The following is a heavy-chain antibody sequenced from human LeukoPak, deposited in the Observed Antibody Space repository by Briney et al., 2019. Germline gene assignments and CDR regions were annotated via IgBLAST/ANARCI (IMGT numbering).Heavy chain of an antibody. CDR3: ARSGGDHYYDSSGYPY. J-gene: IGHJ4*02. CDR2: IYYSGST. CDR1: GGSISSYY. Sequence: PSETLSLTCTVSGGSISSYYWSWIRQPPGKGLEWIGYIYYSGSTNYNPSLKSRVTISVDTSKNQFSLKLSSVTAADTAVYYCARSGGDHYYDSSGYPYWGQGTLVTVSS. V-gene: IGHV4-59*01. D-gene: IGHD3-22*01.